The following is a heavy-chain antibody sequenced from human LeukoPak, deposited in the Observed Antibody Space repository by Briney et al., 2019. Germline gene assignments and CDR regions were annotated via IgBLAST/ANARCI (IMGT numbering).Heavy chain of an antibody. D-gene: IGHD2-2*01. CDR1: GGSISSSSYY. Sequence: SETVSLTCTVSGGSISSSSYYWGWIRQPPGKGLEWIGSIYYSGSTYYNPSLKSRVTISVDTSKNQFSLKLSSVTAADTAVYYCARPLDCSSTSCLFDPWGQGTLVTVSS. V-gene: IGHV4-39*01. CDR3: ARPLDCSSTSCLFDP. J-gene: IGHJ5*02. CDR2: IYYSGST.